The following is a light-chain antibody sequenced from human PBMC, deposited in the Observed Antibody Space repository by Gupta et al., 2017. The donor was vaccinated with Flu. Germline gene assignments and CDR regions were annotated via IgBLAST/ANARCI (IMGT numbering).Light chain of an antibody. Sequence: QSALTQPASVSGSPGQSINISCTGTSSDIGTYNYVSWYQQYPGRAPKLMIYDVRNRPSGISDRFSGSKSGNTAPLTISGLQAEDEADYYCSSYSATGALALFGGGTKVTVL. CDR2: DVR. CDR3: SSYSATGALAL. V-gene: IGLV2-14*03. J-gene: IGLJ2*01. CDR1: SSDIGTYNY.